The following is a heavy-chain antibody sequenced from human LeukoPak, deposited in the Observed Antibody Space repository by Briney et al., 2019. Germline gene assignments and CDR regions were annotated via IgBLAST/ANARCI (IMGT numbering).Heavy chain of an antibody. J-gene: IGHJ4*02. D-gene: IGHD2-2*01. CDR1: GGSISSSSYY. CDR2: IYYSGST. CDR3: ASVVPAAVFDY. V-gene: IGHV4-39*01. Sequence: PSETLSLTCTDSGGSISSSSYYWGWIRQPPGKGLEWIGRIYYSGSTYYNPSLKSRVTISVDTSKNQFSLKLSSVTAADTAVYYCASVVPAAVFDYWGQGTLVTVSS.